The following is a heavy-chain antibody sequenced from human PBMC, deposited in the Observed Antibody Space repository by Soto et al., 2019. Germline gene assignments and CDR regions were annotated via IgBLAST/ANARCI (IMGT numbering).Heavy chain of an antibody. CDR3: ARYRYARNYSGRFLDY. D-gene: IGHD1-7*01. CDR2: IYTGTDT. V-gene: IGHV3-53*01. Sequence: PGGSLRLSCAASGFTVSSSCLTWVRQAPGKGLEWVAIIYTGTDTVYADSVKGRFTISRDSSKNTLYLQMHSLRADDTAMYFCARYRYARNYSGRFLDYWGQGSLVTVSS. CDR1: GFTVSSSC. J-gene: IGHJ4*02.